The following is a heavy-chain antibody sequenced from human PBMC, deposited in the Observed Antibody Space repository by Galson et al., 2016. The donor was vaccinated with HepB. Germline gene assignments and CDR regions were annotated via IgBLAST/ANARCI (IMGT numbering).Heavy chain of an antibody. CDR3: ALEYNTSYVNAFDI. CDR2: MNPNSGYT. CDR1: GYTFTGSY. J-gene: IGHJ3*02. D-gene: IGHD6-6*01. Sequence: SVKVSCKASGYTFTGSYIHWVRQATGQGLEWMGWMNPNSGYTGFSQRFQGRVTMTRDTSTSTVYMELSSLRSEDTAVYYCALEYNTSYVNAFDIWGQGTLVTVSS. V-gene: IGHV1-8*02.